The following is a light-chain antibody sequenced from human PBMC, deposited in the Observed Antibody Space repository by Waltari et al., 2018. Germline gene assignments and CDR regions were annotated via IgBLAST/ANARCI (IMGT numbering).Light chain of an antibody. CDR3: SSYTTVTTVI. Sequence: QSALTQPASVSGSPGQSLTISCTGTSSDIGSYTYVSWYQQHPGKAPKLMIYDVNNRPSGVSSRFSGSKSGNTASLTISGLQAEDEADYYCSSYTTVTTVIFGGGTKLTVV. J-gene: IGLJ2*01. V-gene: IGLV2-14*01. CDR1: SSDIGSYTY. CDR2: DVN.